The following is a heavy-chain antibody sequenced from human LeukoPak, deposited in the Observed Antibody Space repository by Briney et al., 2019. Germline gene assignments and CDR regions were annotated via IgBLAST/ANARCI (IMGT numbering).Heavy chain of an antibody. CDR3: ARDFGSSSSYYFDY. D-gene: IGHD6-6*01. J-gene: IGHJ4*02. CDR1: GFTFSSYW. CDR2: IKQNGSEK. V-gene: IGHV3-7*01. Sequence: GGSLRLSCAASGFTFSSYWMSWVRQAPGKGLKWVGNIKQNGSEKYYVDSVNGRFTISRNNAKNSLYLQMNSLRAEDTAVYYCARDFGSSSSYYFDYWGQGTLVTVSS.